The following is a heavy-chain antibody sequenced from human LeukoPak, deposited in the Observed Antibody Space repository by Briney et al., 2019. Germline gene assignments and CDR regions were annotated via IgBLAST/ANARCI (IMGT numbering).Heavy chain of an antibody. Sequence: SETLSLTCTVSGYSISSGYYWGWIRQPPGKGLEWIGSIYHSGSTYYNPSLKSRVTISVDTSKNQFSLKLSSVTAADTAVYYCAREYGRFYYYYMDVWGKGTTVTISS. CDR1: GYSISSGYY. J-gene: IGHJ6*03. V-gene: IGHV4-38-2*02. CDR2: IYHSGST. CDR3: AREYGRFYYYYMDV. D-gene: IGHD1-26*01.